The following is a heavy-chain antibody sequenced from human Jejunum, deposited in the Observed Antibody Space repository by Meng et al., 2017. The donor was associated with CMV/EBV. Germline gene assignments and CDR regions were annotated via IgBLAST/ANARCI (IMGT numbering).Heavy chain of an antibody. CDR1: GGSITSGGRS. CDR2: IYSGGST. Sequence: SGGSITSGGRSWAWIRQFPGKGLEWIGSIYSGGSTNYNPSLKSRVATLLDTSKNEFSLKLTSVTVADTAIYYCARGCPLTGTWWFDPWGPGTLVTVSS. J-gene: IGHJ5*02. CDR3: ARGCPLTGTWWFDP. V-gene: IGHV4-31*02. D-gene: IGHD7-27*01.